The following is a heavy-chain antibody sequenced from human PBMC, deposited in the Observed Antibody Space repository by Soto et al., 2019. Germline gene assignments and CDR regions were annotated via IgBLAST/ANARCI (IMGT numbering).Heavy chain of an antibody. CDR3: ERGLYTAMVPGY. J-gene: IGHJ4*02. CDR1: GFTVSSNY. V-gene: IGHV3-66*01. CDR2: IYSGGST. Sequence: EVQLVESGGGLVQPGGSLRLSCAASGFTVSSNYMSWVRQAPGKGLEWVSVIYSGGSTYYADSVKGRFTISRDNSKNTLYLQMNSLRAEDTAVYYCERGLYTAMVPGYWGQGTLVTVSS. D-gene: IGHD5-18*01.